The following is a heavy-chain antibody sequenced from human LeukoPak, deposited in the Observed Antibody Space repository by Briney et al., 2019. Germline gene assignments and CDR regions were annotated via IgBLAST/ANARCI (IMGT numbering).Heavy chain of an antibody. V-gene: IGHV4-39*06. D-gene: IGHD3-16*01. J-gene: IGHJ4*02. CDR3: ARGRARTTF. CDR2: IYYSGSP. Sequence: SETLSLTCTVSGGSITSSSYYWGWIRQPPGKGLEWIGSIYYSGSPYYNPSLKSRVTISLHTTKNKVLLKLISSTAADTAVYYCARGRARTTFWGQATLVTVYS. CDR1: GGSITSSSYY.